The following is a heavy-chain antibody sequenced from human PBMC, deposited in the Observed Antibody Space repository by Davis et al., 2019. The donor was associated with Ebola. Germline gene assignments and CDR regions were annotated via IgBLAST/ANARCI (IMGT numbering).Heavy chain of an antibody. D-gene: IGHD3-10*01. CDR2: ISSSGSTI. Sequence: GESLKISCAASGFTFSDYYMSWIRQAPGKGLEWVSYISSSGSTIYYADSVKGRFTISRDNAKNSLYLQMNSLRAEDTAVYYCARESPYYYSYYYYYGMDVWGQGTTVTVSS. CDR3: ARESPYYYSYYYYYGMDV. CDR1: GFTFSDYY. V-gene: IGHV3-11*04. J-gene: IGHJ6*02.